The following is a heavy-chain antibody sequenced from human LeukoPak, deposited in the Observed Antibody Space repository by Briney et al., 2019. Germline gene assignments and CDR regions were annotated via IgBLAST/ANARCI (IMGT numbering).Heavy chain of an antibody. J-gene: IGHJ3*02. CDR2: IKSKTDGGTT. CDR3: TTDVSLSAFDI. V-gene: IGHV3-15*01. CDR1: GFTFSNAW. D-gene: IGHD5/OR15-5a*01. Sequence: GGSLRLSCAASGFTFSNAWMSWVRHTPGKGLEWVGRIKSKTDGGTTDYAAPVKGRFTISRDDSKNTLYLQMNSLKTEDTAVYYCTTDVSLSAFDIWGQGTMVTVSS.